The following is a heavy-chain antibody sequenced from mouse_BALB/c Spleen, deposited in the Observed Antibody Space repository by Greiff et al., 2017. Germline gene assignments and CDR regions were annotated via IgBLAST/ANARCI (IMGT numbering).Heavy chain of an antibody. CDR2: ISSGGGST. CDR1: GFAFSSYD. D-gene: IGHD2-2*01. CDR3: ARHRDGYAWYFDV. J-gene: IGHJ1*01. Sequence: EVHLVESGGGLVKPGGSLKLSCAASGFAFSSYDMSWVRQTPEKRLEWVAYISSGGGSTYYPDTVKGRFTISRDNAKNTLYLQMSSLKSEDTAMYYCARHRDGYAWYFDVWGAGTTVTVSS. V-gene: IGHV5-12-1*01.